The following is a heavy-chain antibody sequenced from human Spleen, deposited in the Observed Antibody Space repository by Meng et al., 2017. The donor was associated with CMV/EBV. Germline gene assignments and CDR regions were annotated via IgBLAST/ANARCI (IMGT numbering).Heavy chain of an antibody. J-gene: IGHJ5*02. V-gene: IGHV4-34*01. Sequence: VYGGCFSSYYGSWIRQHPGKGLEWIGEINNSGSTNYNPSLKSRVTISVDTSKNQFSLKLSSVTAADTAVYYCARASSWFLRGWFDPWGQGTLVTVSS. CDR2: INNSGST. CDR1: GGCFSSYY. CDR3: ARASSWFLRGWFDP. D-gene: IGHD3-10*01.